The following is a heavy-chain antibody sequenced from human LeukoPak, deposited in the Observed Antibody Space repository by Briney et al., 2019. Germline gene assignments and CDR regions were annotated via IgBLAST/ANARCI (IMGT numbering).Heavy chain of an antibody. Sequence: SETLSLTCTVSGGSIGSYYWSWIRQPPGKGLEWIGYIYYSGSTNYNPSLKSRVTISVDTSKNQFSLKLSSVTAADTAVYYCATRSSTGNTKFDSWGQGTLVTVSS. D-gene: IGHD1-1*01. J-gene: IGHJ4*02. CDR1: GGSIGSYY. CDR3: ATRSSTGNTKFDS. CDR2: IYYSGST. V-gene: IGHV4-59*01.